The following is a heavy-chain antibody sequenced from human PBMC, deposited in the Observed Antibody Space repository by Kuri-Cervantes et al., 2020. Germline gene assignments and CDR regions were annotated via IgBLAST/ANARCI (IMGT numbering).Heavy chain of an antibody. J-gene: IGHJ3*02. CDR3: ARTAPVAFDAFEI. CDR1: GYTFTSYD. D-gene: IGHD2-21*01. Sequence: ASVKVSCKASGYTFTSYDINWVRQAPGQGLEWMGWINPNSGDTSYAQKFQGRVTMTRDTSISTAYMELNRLTSDDTAVYYCARTAPVAFDAFEIWGQGTVVTVSS. V-gene: IGHV1-2*02. CDR2: INPNSGDT.